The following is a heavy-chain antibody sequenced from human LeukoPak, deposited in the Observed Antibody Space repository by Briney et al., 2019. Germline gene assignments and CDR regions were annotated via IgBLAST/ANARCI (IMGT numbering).Heavy chain of an antibody. CDR3: ARDLYQWLPSTRPRDYYYYMDV. V-gene: IGHV1-2*02. D-gene: IGHD6-19*01. CDR1: GYTFTGYY. CDR2: INPNSGGT. J-gene: IGHJ6*03. Sequence: ASVKVPCKASGYTFTGYYIHGVRQAPGQGFECMGWINPNSGGTNYAQKFQGRVTMTRDTSISTAYMELSRLRSDDTAVYYCARDLYQWLPSTRPRDYYYYMDVWGEGTTVTVSS.